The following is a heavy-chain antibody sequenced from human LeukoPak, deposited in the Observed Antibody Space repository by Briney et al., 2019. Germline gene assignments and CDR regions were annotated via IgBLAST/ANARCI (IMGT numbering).Heavy chain of an antibody. Sequence: GGSLRLSCAASGFTFSSYAMGWVRQAPGKGLEWVSAISGSGGSTYYADSVKGRFTISRDNSKNTLYLQMNSLRAEDTAVYYCARGRYFGWLPLNWLDPWGQGTLVTVSS. CDR3: ARGRYFGWLPLNWLDP. D-gene: IGHD3-9*01. CDR2: ISGSGGST. CDR1: GFTFSSYA. V-gene: IGHV3-23*01. J-gene: IGHJ5*02.